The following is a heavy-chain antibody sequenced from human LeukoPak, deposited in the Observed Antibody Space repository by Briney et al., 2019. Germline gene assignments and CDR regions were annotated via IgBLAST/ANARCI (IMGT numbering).Heavy chain of an antibody. CDR3: ARLRYNWILPGPDAFDI. CDR2: IYYSGST. D-gene: IGHD1-1*01. CDR1: GGSVSSGSYY. J-gene: IGHJ3*02. Sequence: KTSETLSLTCTVSGGSVSSGSYYWGWIRQPPGKGLEWIGSIYYSGSTYYNPSLKSRVTISVDTSKNQFSLKLSSVTAADTAVYYCARLRYNWILPGPDAFDIWGQGTKVTVSS. V-gene: IGHV4-39*01.